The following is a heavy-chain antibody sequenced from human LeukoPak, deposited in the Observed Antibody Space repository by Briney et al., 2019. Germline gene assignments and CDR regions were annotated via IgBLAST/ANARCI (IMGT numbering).Heavy chain of an antibody. CDR2: IHHSGST. V-gene: IGHV4-31*03. J-gene: IGHJ5*02. CDR3: ANYGSGSYRFDP. Sequence: SETLSLTCTVSGSSISSGGYYWSRIRQHPGKGLEWIGYIHHSGSTYYNPSLKSRLIISLDTSKNQFSLKLNSVTAADTAVYYCANYGSGSYRFDPWGQGTLVTVSS. CDR1: GSSISSGGYY. D-gene: IGHD3-10*01.